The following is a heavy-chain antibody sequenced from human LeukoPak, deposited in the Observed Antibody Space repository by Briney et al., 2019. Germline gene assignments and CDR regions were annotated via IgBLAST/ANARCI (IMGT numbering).Heavy chain of an antibody. Sequence: PGGSLRLSCAASGFTFSIYSMNWARQAPGKGLEWISYITSSSGTIYYTDSVKGRFTISRDNAKNSLYLQMDSLRAEDTAVYYCARVAPGHDIGRGYFDYWGQGTLVTVSS. CDR3: ARVAPGHDIGRGYFDY. J-gene: IGHJ4*02. CDR1: GFTFSIYS. D-gene: IGHD2-21*01. CDR2: ITSSSGTI. V-gene: IGHV3-48*01.